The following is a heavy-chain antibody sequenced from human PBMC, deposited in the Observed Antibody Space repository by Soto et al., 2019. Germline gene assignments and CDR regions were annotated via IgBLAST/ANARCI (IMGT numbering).Heavy chain of an antibody. Sequence: PSETRSLTCTVSGGSISSSSYYWGWIRQPPGKGLEWIGSIYYSGSTYYNPSLKSRVTISVDTSKNQFSLKLSSVTAADTAVYYCARHEDIVVVVAAVDYWGQGTLVTVSS. D-gene: IGHD2-15*01. J-gene: IGHJ4*02. CDR3: ARHEDIVVVVAAVDY. CDR2: IYYSGST. V-gene: IGHV4-39*01. CDR1: GGSISSSSYY.